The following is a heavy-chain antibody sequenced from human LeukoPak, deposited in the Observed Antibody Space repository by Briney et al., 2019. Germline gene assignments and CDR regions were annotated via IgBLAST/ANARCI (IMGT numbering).Heavy chain of an antibody. J-gene: IGHJ5*02. D-gene: IGHD3-3*01. Sequence: PGGSLRLSCAASGFTFSSYAMSWVRQAPGKGLEWVSAISGSGGGTYYADSVKGRFTISRDNSKNTLFLQMNSLRAEDTAVYYCAKDHNYDFWSAYYTPWGQGTLVTVSS. CDR2: ISGSGGGT. CDR3: AKDHNYDFWSAYYTP. V-gene: IGHV3-23*01. CDR1: GFTFSSYA.